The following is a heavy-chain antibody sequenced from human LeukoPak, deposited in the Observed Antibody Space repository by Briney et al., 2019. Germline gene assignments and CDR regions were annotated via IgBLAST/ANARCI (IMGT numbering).Heavy chain of an antibody. CDR1: GFAFSGFA. D-gene: IGHD6-19*01. CDR3: AKADKSGWYASYFDY. CDR2: ISGSGGNT. J-gene: IGHJ4*02. V-gene: IGHV3-23*01. Sequence: GGSLRLSCSASGFAFSGFAMGWVRQAPGKGLEWVSSISGSGGNTYYADSVEGRFTVSRDNSKNTLYLQMNSLRAEDTALYYCAKADKSGWYASYFDYWGQGTLVTVSS.